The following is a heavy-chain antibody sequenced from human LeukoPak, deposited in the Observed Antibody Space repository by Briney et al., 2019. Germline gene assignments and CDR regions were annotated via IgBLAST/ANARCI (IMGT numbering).Heavy chain of an antibody. V-gene: IGHV3-23*01. CDR3: VKALSSTVTTSFYFDY. CDR1: GFTVSSNY. J-gene: IGHJ4*02. CDR2: ISGSGGST. D-gene: IGHD4-17*01. Sequence: GGSLRLSCAASGFTVSSNYMSWVRQAPGKGLEWVSAISGSGGSTYYADSVKGRFTISRDNSKNTLYLQMNSLRAEDTAVYYCVKALSSTVTTSFYFDYWGRGTLVTVSS.